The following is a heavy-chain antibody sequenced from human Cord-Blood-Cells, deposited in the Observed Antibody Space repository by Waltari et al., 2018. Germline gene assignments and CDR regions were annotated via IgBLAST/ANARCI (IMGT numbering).Heavy chain of an antibody. J-gene: IGHJ5*02. Sequence: QVQLQQWGAGLLKSSETLSLTCAVYGGSFSGYYWSWIRQPPGKGLEWIGEINHSGSTNYNPSLKSRVTISVDTSKNQFSLKLSSVTAADTAVYYCARKYSSSSSWFDPWGQGTLVTVSS. V-gene: IGHV4-34*01. CDR2: INHSGST. CDR1: GGSFSGYY. D-gene: IGHD6-6*01. CDR3: ARKYSSSSSWFDP.